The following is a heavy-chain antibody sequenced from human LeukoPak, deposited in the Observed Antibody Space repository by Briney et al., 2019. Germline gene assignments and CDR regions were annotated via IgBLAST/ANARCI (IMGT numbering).Heavy chain of an antibody. J-gene: IGHJ4*02. CDR2: ISAVGSRT. V-gene: IGHV3-23*01. CDR3: AKWGYYDILTGYYGDY. CDR1: GFTFSSYA. D-gene: IGHD3-9*01. Sequence: GGSLRLSCAASGFTFSSYAMHWVRQAPGKGLEWVSGISAVGSRTHYADSVKGRFTISRDNLKNALYLQMDSLRVDDTAVYYCAKWGYYDILTGYYGDYWGQGALVTVSS.